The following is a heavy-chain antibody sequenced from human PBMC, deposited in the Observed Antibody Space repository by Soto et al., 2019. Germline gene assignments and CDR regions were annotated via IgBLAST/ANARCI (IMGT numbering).Heavy chain of an antibody. CDR1: GGSFSSYY. CDR3: ATHCSSTSCYYTFDP. V-gene: IGHV4-34*01. D-gene: IGHD2-2*01. CDR2: INHYGST. J-gene: IGHJ5*02. Sequence: QVQLQQWGAGLLKPSETLSLTCAVYGGSFSSYYWSWIRQPPGKGLEWIGQINHYGSTDYNPSLKSCVTISVDTSKNHFSLRLSSVTAADTAMYYCATHCSSTSCYYTFDPWGQGTLVTVSS.